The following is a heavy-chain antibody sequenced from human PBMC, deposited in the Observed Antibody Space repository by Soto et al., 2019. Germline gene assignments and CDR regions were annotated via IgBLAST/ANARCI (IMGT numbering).Heavy chain of an antibody. CDR1: GYTFTGYY. Sequence: ASVKVSCKASGYTFTGYYMHWVRQAPGQGLEWMGWINPNSGGTNYAQKFQGWVTMTRDTSISTAYMELSRLRSDDTAVYYCAREPTGDLSAFDIWGQGTMVTVSS. V-gene: IGHV1-2*04. CDR2: INPNSGGT. J-gene: IGHJ3*02. D-gene: IGHD7-27*01. CDR3: AREPTGDLSAFDI.